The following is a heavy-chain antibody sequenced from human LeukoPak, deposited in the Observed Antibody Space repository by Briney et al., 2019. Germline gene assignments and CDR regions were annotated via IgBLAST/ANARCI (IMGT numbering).Heavy chain of an antibody. CDR3: AREAGGSWVGAHTRYYYYYMDV. CDR2: INTNTGNP. CDR1: GYTFTSYA. J-gene: IGHJ6*03. V-gene: IGHV7-4-1*02. Sequence: ASVKVSCKASGYTFTSYAMNWVRQAPGQGLEWMGWINTNTGNPTYAQGFTGRFVFSLDTSVSTAYLQISSLKAEDTAVYYCAREAGGSWVGAHTRYYYYYMDVWGKGTTVTVSS. D-gene: IGHD1-26*01.